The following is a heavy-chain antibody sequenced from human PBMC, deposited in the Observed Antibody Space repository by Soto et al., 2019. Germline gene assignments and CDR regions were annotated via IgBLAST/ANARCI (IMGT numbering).Heavy chain of an antibody. Sequence: GESLKISCKGSGYSFTSYWIGWVRQMPGKGLEWMGIIYPGDSDTRYSPSFQGQVTISADKSISTAYMELSSLRSEDTAVYYCAAPGGCTNGVCYTGDAFDIWGQGTMVTVSS. CDR1: GYSFTSYW. CDR2: IYPGDSDT. CDR3: AAPGGCTNGVCYTGDAFDI. D-gene: IGHD2-8*01. V-gene: IGHV5-51*01. J-gene: IGHJ3*02.